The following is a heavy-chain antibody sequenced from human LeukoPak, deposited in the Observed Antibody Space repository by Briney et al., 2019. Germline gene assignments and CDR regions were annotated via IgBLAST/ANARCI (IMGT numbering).Heavy chain of an antibody. CDR1: GFTFSSYW. D-gene: IGHD5-12*01. Sequence: PGGSLRLSCAASGFTFSSYWMSWVRQAPGKGLEWVAVISYDGSNKYYADSVKGRFTISRDNSKNTLYLQMNSLRAEDTAVYYCAKGLGEVASYYYQSMDVWGKGTTVAVSS. V-gene: IGHV3-30*18. CDR2: ISYDGSNK. CDR3: AKGLGEVASYYYQSMDV. J-gene: IGHJ6*03.